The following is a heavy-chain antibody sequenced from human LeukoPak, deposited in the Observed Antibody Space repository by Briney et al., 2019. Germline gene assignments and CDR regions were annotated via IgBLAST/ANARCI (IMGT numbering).Heavy chain of an antibody. V-gene: IGHV3-9*01. J-gene: IGHJ3*02. CDR2: ISWNSGSI. CDR3: AKDTQYDILTGYNAFDI. D-gene: IGHD3-9*01. Sequence: PGGSLRLSCAASGFTFDDYAMHWVRQAPGKGLEWVSGISWNSGSIGYADSVKGRFTISRDNAKNSLYLQMNSQRAEDTVLYYCAKDTQYDILTGYNAFDIWGQGTMVTVSS. CDR1: GFTFDDYA.